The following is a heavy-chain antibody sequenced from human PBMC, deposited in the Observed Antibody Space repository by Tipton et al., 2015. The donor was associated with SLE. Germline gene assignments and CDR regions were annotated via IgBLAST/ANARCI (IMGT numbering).Heavy chain of an antibody. CDR1: GFTFSSYG. Sequence: GSLRLSCAASGFTFSSYGMHWVRQAPGKGLEWVAFIRYDGSNKYYADSVKGRFTISRDNSKNTLYLQMNSLRAEDTAVYYCARVWFGELDYFDYWGQGTLVTVSS. CDR3: ARVWFGELDYFDY. CDR2: IRYDGSNK. J-gene: IGHJ4*02. D-gene: IGHD3-10*01. V-gene: IGHV3-30*02.